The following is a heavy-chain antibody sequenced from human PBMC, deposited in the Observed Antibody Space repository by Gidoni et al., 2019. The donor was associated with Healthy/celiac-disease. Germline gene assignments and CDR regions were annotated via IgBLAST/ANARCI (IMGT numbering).Heavy chain of an antibody. CDR1: GGSFSGYY. Sequence: QVQLQQWGAGLLKPSETLSLTCAVYGGSFSGYYWSWIRQPPGKGLEWIGEINHSGSTNYNPSLKSRVTISVDTSKNQFSLKLSSVTAADTAVYYCVGGSYYVPFGYWGQGTLVTVSS. CDR3: VGGSYYVPFGY. V-gene: IGHV4-34*01. D-gene: IGHD1-26*01. J-gene: IGHJ4*02. CDR2: INHSGST.